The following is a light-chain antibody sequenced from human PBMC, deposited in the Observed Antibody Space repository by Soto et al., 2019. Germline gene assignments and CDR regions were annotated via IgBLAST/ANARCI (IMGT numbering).Light chain of an antibody. Sequence: DIQMTQSPSSVSAYVGDRVTITCRASQDINNWLAWYQQKPGKAPNLLIFTASSLQSGVPSRFSGSGSGTDFTLTISNLQPEDFGTYYCQQANGFPRTFGQGTKVEIK. CDR2: TAS. J-gene: IGKJ1*01. CDR3: QQANGFPRT. CDR1: QDINNW. V-gene: IGKV1-12*01.